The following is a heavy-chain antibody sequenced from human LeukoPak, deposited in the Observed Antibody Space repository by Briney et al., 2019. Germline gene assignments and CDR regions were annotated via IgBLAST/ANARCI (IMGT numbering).Heavy chain of an antibody. D-gene: IGHD6-13*01. CDR2: INPNSGGT. CDR3: ARARSRSSTYYLGY. V-gene: IGHV1-2*02. CDR1: GYTFTGYY. Sequence: ASVKVSCKASGYTFTGYYMHWVRQAPGQGLEWMGWINPNSGGTNYAQKFQGRVTITRDTSVNTAYMEVNSLTSDDTSVYYCARARSRSSTYYLGYWGQGTLVVVSS. J-gene: IGHJ4*02.